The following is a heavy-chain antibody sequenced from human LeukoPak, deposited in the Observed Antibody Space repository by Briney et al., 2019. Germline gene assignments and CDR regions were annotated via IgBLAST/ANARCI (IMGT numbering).Heavy chain of an antibody. Sequence: SLTLSLTCAISGDSVSNDTAAWSWIRQSPSRGLEWLGRTYYRSKWYYDYAISVKSRMTIDLETSKNRFSLHLNSVTPDDTAVYYCARLRRYIKQATSGMDVWGQGTTVTVSS. CDR3: ARLRRYIKQATSGMDV. D-gene: IGHD5-18*01. J-gene: IGHJ6*02. V-gene: IGHV6-1*01. CDR1: GDSVSNDTAA. CDR2: TYYRSKWYY.